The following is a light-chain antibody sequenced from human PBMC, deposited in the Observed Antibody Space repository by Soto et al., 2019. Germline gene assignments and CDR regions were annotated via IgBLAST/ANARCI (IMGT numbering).Light chain of an antibody. J-gene: IGKJ1*01. CDR2: DAS. CDR1: QSISSW. CDR3: QQYNSYSWT. Sequence: DIQMTQSPSTLSASVGDRVAITCRARQSISSWLAWYQQKPGKAPKLLIYDASSLESGVPSRFSGSGSGTEFTLTISSLRPDDFATYYCQQYNSYSWTFGQGTKVEIK. V-gene: IGKV1-5*01.